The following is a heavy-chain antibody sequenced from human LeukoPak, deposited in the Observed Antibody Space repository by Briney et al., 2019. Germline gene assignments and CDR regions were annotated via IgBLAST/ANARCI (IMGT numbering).Heavy chain of an antibody. CDR1: GFTFSSYW. CDR2: IKQDGSEK. CDR3: ARVESPIVVVVAATFGMDV. J-gene: IGHJ6*02. Sequence: PGGSLRLSCAASGFTFSSYWMSWVRQAPGKGLEWVANIKQDGSEKYYVDSVKGRFTISRDNAKNSLYLQMNSLRAEDTAMYYCARVESPIVVVVAATFGMDVWGQGTTVTVSS. V-gene: IGHV3-7*01. D-gene: IGHD2-15*01.